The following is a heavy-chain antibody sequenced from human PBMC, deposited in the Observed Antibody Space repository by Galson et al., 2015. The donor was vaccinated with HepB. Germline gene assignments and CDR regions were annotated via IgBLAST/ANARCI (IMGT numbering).Heavy chain of an antibody. D-gene: IGHD6-19*01. CDR1: GYTFIGYY. V-gene: IGHV1-2*06. Sequence: SVKVSCKASGYTFIGYYIQWVRQAPGQGLEWVGRVDPKTGATVYAQKFRGRVTTTRDTSLTTAYLELTSLTSDDTAVYYCARDAAVSADYWGQGTLITVSS. J-gene: IGHJ4*02. CDR3: ARDAAVSADY. CDR2: VDPKTGAT.